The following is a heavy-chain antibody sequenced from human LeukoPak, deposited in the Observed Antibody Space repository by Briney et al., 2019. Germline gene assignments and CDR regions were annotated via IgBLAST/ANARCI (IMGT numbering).Heavy chain of an antibody. CDR2: ISGGGGST. J-gene: IGHJ4*02. V-gene: IGHV3-23*01. Sequence: GGSLRLSCVASGFTFSSYAMTWVRQAPGKGLEWVSTISGGGGSTYYADSVKGRFTISRDSSENTFYLQMTSLSAEDTAIYYCAKDEGYWGQGTLVTVSS. CDR1: GFTFSSYA. CDR3: AKDEGY.